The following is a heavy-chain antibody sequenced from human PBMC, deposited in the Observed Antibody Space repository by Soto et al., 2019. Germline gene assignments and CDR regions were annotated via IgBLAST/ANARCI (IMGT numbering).Heavy chain of an antibody. CDR3: GRHGYCSGGSCYLDL. J-gene: IGHJ4*02. V-gene: IGHV4-59*08. CDR2: IYYSGST. Sequence: QVQLQESGPGLVKPSETLSLTCTVSGGSISGYYWTWIRQPPGKGLEWIGYIYYSGSTSYNPSLNSRVTISVDTSKNQFSLKLSSVTAADTAVYYCGRHGYCSGGSCYLDLWGQGTLVTVSS. CDR1: GGSISGYY. D-gene: IGHD2-15*01.